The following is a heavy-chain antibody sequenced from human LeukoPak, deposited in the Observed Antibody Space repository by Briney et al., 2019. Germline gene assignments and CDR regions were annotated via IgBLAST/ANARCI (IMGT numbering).Heavy chain of an antibody. CDR1: GGTFSSYA. Sequence: SVKVSCKASGGTFSSYAISWVRQAPGQGLEWMGGIIPIFGIANYAQKFQGRVTITADESTSTAYMELSSLRSEDTAVYYCARDLSSNRGAFDIWGQGTMVTVSS. J-gene: IGHJ3*02. V-gene: IGHV1-69*01. CDR3: ARDLSSNRGAFDI. CDR2: IIPIFGIA. D-gene: IGHD3-16*02.